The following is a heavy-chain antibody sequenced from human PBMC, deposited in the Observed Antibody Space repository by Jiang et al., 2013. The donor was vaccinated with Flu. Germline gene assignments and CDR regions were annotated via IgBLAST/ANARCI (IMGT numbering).Heavy chain of an antibody. D-gene: IGHD3-10*01. Sequence: TLSLTCTVSGGSISSYSWSWIRQPPGKELEWVGSIYYSENTNYNPSLKSRVTISVDTSKNQLSLKVRSVTAADTAVYYCASQHWDHGSGSYYMSYWGQGTLVTVSS. CDR2: IYYSENT. V-gene: IGHV4-59*13. CDR3: ASQHWDHGSGSYYMSY. CDR1: GGSISSYS. J-gene: IGHJ4*02.